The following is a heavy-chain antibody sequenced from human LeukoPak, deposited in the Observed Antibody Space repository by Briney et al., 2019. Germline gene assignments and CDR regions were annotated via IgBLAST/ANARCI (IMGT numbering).Heavy chain of an antibody. D-gene: IGHD3/OR15-3a*01. CDR2: IKEDGTET. J-gene: IGHJ4*02. V-gene: IGHV3-7*03. Sequence: PGGSLRLSCVASGLNFNSRWMDWVRRAPGQGLEWVASIKEDGTETHYVDSVRGRFTISRDNDKNSLYLQMNNLRAEDTAMYYCARGTDLPTDYWGQGTLVTVSS. CDR1: GLNFNSRW. CDR3: ARGTDLPTDY.